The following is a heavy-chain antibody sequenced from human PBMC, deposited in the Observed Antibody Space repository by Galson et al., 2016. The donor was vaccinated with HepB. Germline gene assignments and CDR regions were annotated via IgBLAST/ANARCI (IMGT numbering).Heavy chain of an antibody. D-gene: IGHD3-22*01. J-gene: IGHJ6*02. CDR3: ARDFEDSSGYHMQYYGMDV. V-gene: IGHV1-46*01. Sequence: SVKVTCKASGYTFTSYYTHWVRQAPGQGLEWMGIIKPSSGSTSYAQKFQGRVTMTRDTSTSTVYMDLSSLRSEDTAVYYCARDFEDSSGYHMQYYGMDVWGQGTTVTVSS. CDR2: IKPSSGST. CDR1: GYTFTSYY.